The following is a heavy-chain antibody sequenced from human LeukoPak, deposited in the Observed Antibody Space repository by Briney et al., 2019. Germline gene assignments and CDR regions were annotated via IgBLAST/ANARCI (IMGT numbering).Heavy chain of an antibody. D-gene: IGHD4/OR15-4a*01. J-gene: IGHJ3*02. CDR1: GDSVSSNSTA. CDR2: TYYRSEWYN. V-gene: IGHV6-1*01. Sequence: SQTLSLTCAISGDSVSSNSTAWNWIRQSPSRGLEWLGRTYYRSEWYNDYTVSVKSRITFNPDTSKNQFSLHLNSVTPEDTAVYYCARKRLSADSFDIWGQGTLVTVSS. CDR3: ARKRLSADSFDI.